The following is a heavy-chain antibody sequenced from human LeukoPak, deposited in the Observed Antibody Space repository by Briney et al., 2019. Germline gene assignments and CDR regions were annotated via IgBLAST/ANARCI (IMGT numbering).Heavy chain of an antibody. CDR2: ISYDGSNK. D-gene: IGHD1-26*01. J-gene: IGHJ6*02. CDR3: AKDLGTSGSYNYGMDV. Sequence: RSLRLSCAASGFTFSSYGMHWVRPAPGKGLEWVAVISYDGSNKYYADSVKGRFTISRDNSKNTLYLQMNSLRAEDTAVCYCAKDLGTSGSYNYGMDVWGQGTTVTVSS. V-gene: IGHV3-30*18. CDR1: GFTFSSYG.